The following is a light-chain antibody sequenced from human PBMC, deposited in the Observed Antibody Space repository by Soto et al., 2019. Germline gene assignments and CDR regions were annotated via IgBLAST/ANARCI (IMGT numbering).Light chain of an antibody. CDR1: QSSSSW. Sequence: IQLTKSPSTLSASVWDSVTIPCRASQSSSSWLAWYQQKPGKAPRLLIYDASSLESGVPSRVSGSGSGTEFTLTISVRQPYYVATDDCRQYKSYSWTFGQGTKVDI. J-gene: IGKJ1*01. CDR3: RQYKSYSWT. CDR2: DAS. V-gene: IGKV1-5*01.